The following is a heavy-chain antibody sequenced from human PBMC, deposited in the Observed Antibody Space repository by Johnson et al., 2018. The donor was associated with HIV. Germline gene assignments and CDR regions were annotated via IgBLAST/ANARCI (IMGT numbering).Heavy chain of an antibody. CDR1: GFTFTTYA. CDR3: AREDGESSSWAGAFDI. Sequence: QVQLVESGGGVVQPGGSLRLSCAASGFTFTTYAMHWVRQAPGKGLEWVAVISYDGSNKYYADSVKGRFTISRDNSKNTLYLQMNSLRAEDTAVYYCAREDGESSSWAGAFDIWGQGTMVTVSS. J-gene: IGHJ3*02. CDR2: ISYDGSNK. V-gene: IGHV3-30*14. D-gene: IGHD6-13*01.